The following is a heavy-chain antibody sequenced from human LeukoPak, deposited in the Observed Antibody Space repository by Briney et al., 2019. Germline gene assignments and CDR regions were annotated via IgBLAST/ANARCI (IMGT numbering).Heavy chain of an antibody. CDR2: IYSTGST. CDR3: ARVRGIVVVPAASTGLNWFDP. J-gene: IGHJ5*02. Sequence: SETLSLTCTVSGGSISNYYWSWIRQSPGKGLEWIGFIYSTGSTSYNPSLKSRVTISVDTSTNQFSLKLSSVTAADTAVYYCARVRGIVVVPAASTGLNWFDPWGQGTLVTVSS. V-gene: IGHV4-59*12. D-gene: IGHD2-2*01. CDR1: GGSISNYY.